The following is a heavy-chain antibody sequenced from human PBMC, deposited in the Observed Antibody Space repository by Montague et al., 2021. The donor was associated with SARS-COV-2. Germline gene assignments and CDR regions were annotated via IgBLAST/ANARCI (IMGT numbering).Heavy chain of an antibody. Sequence: QSGAEVKKPGESLKISCRASGYTFSTHWIGWVRQMPGKGLEWVGIIYPGDSDTRYNPSFQGQVTISVDWSISTAFLQGSSLKASDTAMYYCARHASGGCSPFYFDKWGRGTLVTVSS. CDR3: ARHASGGCSPFYFDK. CDR2: IYPGDSDT. V-gene: IGHV5-51*01. J-gene: IGHJ4*02. D-gene: IGHD3-10*01. CDR1: GYTFSTHW.